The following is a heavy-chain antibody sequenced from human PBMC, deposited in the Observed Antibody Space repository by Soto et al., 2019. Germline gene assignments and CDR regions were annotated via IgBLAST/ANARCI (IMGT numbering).Heavy chain of an antibody. V-gene: IGHV4-39*01. CDR2: IYYSGST. Sequence: QLQLQESGPGLVKPSETLSLTCTVSGGSISSSSYYWGWIRQPPGKGLEWIGSIYYSGSTYYNPSLKSRVTISVDTSKNQFSLKLSSVTAADTAVYYCARLRCAIGYYYYGMDVWGQGTTVTVSS. D-gene: IGHD2-2*02. CDR1: GGSISSSSYY. CDR3: ARLRCAIGYYYYGMDV. J-gene: IGHJ6*02.